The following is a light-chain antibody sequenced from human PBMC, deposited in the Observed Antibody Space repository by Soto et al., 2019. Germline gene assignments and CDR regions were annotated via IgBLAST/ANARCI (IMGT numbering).Light chain of an antibody. CDR1: QSISSW. Sequence: DIQMTQSPSTLSASVGDRVTITCRASQSISSWLAWYQQKPGKAPKLLIYDASSLESGVPSRFSGSGSGTEFTLTISSLQPDDFATYYCQQYNSYSRTFGQGTKLDMK. CDR3: QQYNSYSRT. V-gene: IGKV1-5*01. J-gene: IGKJ2*01. CDR2: DAS.